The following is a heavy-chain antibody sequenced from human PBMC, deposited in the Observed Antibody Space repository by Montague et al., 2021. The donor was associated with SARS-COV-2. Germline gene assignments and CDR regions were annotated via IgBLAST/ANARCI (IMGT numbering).Heavy chain of an antibody. Sequence: ETLSLTCAVYGGSFSGYYWTWVRQAPGEGLVWVSRINSDGSATNYADSVKGRSNISRDNAKNTLFLQMNRLGVEDSAVYYCAVDLGRGAHPRYWGQGILVTVSS. J-gene: IGHJ4*02. CDR2: INSDGSAT. V-gene: IGHV3-74*01. CDR3: AVDLGRGAHPRY. CDR1: GGSFSGYY. D-gene: IGHD7-27*01.